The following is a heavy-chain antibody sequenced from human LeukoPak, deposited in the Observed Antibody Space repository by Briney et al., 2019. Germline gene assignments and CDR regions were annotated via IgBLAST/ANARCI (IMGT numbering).Heavy chain of an antibody. CDR3: ARGGHDPGIPFDI. D-gene: IGHD1-1*01. Sequence: GGSLRLSCAASGFTFSSYAMSWVRQAPGKGLEWVSYISSRGSAIYYADSVKGRFTISRDNAKNSLYLQMNSLRADDTAVYYCARGGHDPGIPFDIWGQGTMVTVSS. CDR2: ISSRGSAI. J-gene: IGHJ3*02. CDR1: GFTFSSYA. V-gene: IGHV3-48*03.